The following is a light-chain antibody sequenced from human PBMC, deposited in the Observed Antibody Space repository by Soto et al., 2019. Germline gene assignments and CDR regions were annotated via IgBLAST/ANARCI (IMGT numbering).Light chain of an antibody. CDR2: KAS. J-gene: IGKJ1*01. V-gene: IGKV1-5*03. CDR3: QHYNSYSEA. Sequence: DIQMTQSPSSVSASLGDRVTITCRASQGIGIWLAWYQQKPGKAPKLLIYKASTLKSGVPSRFSGSGSGTEFTLTISSLQPDDFATYYCQHYNSYSEAFGQGTKVDIK. CDR1: QGIGIW.